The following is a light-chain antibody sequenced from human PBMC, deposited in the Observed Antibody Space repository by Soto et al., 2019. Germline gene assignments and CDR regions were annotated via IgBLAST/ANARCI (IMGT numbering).Light chain of an antibody. CDR3: QQYGSSPLIT. J-gene: IGKJ3*01. CDR1: QSVSSSY. CDR2: GAS. V-gene: IGKV3-20*01. Sequence: EIVLTQSPGTLSLSPGERATLSCRASQSVSSSYLAWYQQKPGQAPRLLIYGASSRATGIPDRFSGSGSGTDFTLTISRLEREDFAVYYCQQYGSSPLITFGPGTKVDIK.